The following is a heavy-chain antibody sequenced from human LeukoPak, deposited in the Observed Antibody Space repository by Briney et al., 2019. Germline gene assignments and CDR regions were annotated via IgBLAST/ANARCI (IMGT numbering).Heavy chain of an antibody. CDR3: AKDQGSGWFGGFDI. J-gene: IGHJ3*02. D-gene: IGHD6-19*01. CDR1: GFTFSYYG. Sequence: GGSLRPSCEASGFTFSYYGIHWVRQAPDKGLEWVAVISDDGTTTFYADSVKGRITISRDNSKNTLYLQMNSLRADDTAVYYCAKDQGSGWFGGFDIWGQGTMVTVSS. CDR2: ISDDGTTT. V-gene: IGHV3-30*18.